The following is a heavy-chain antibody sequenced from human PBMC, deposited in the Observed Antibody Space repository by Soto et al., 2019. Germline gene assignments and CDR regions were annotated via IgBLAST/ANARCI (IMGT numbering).Heavy chain of an antibody. Sequence: QVHLVQSGAEVKKPGASVKVSCKGSGYTFTSYGITWVRQAPGQGLEWMGWISAHNGNTDYAQKFQVRVTVTIDPSTSTSYMELRSLRSDDTAVYYCSRGRYGDYWGQGALVTVSS. D-gene: IGHD1-1*01. J-gene: IGHJ4*02. V-gene: IGHV1-18*01. CDR3: SRGRYGDY. CDR2: ISAHNGNT. CDR1: GYTFTSYG.